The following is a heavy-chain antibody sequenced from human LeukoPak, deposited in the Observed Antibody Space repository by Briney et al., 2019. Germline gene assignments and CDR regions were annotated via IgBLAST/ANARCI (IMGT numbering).Heavy chain of an antibody. J-gene: IGHJ4*02. Sequence: GASVKVSCKASGYTFTSYAMHWVRQAPGKGLEWVAVISYDGSNKYYADSVKGRFTISRDNSKNTLYLQMNSLRAEDTAVYYCAKRMVGWGQGTLVTVSS. V-gene: IGHV3-30*18. CDR1: GYTFTSYA. D-gene: IGHD2-15*01. CDR2: ISYDGSNK. CDR3: AKRMVG.